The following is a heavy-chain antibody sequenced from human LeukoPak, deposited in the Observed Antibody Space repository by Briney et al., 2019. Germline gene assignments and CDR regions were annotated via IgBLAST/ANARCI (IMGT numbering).Heavy chain of an antibody. CDR1: GFTFSSYA. CDR3: AKDTSYYYMDV. Sequence: GGSLRLSCAASGFTFSSYAMTWVRQAPGKGLEWVSTISGSGVSTYYADSVKGRCPISRDNSKNTLSLQMNSLRAEDTAVYYCAKDTSYYYMDVWGKGTTVTVSS. D-gene: IGHD3-16*01. V-gene: IGHV3-23*01. CDR2: ISGSGVST. J-gene: IGHJ6*03.